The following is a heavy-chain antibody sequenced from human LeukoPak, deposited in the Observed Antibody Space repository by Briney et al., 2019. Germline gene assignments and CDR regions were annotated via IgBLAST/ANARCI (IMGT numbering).Heavy chain of an antibody. CDR1: GGTFSSYA. Sequence: SVKVSCKASGGTFSSYAISWVRQAPGQGLEWMGRIIPIFGTANYAQKFQGRVTITTDESTSAAYMELSSLRSEDTAVYYCACLWDSSGYYQDDAFDIWGQGTMVTVSS. D-gene: IGHD3-22*01. J-gene: IGHJ3*02. CDR2: IIPIFGTA. V-gene: IGHV1-69*05. CDR3: ACLWDSSGYYQDDAFDI.